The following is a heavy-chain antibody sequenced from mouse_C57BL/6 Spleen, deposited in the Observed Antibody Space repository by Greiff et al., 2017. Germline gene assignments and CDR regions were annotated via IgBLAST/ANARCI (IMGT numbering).Heavy chain of an antibody. CDR2: IRSKSNNYAT. J-gene: IGHJ4*01. V-gene: IGHV10-1*01. Sequence: EVQGVESGGGLVQPKGSLKLSCAASGFSFNTYAMNWVRQAPGKGLEWVARIRSKSNNYATYYAGSVKDRFTIARDDSESMLYLQMNNLKTEDTAMYDCVRHASAEAMEGWGTGTSVTVSS. D-gene: IGHD6-1*01. CDR1: GFSFNTYA. CDR3: VRHASAEAMEG.